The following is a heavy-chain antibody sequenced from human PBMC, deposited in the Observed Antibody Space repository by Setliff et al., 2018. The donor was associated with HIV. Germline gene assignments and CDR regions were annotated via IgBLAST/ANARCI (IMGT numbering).Heavy chain of an antibody. CDR2: INAGNGNT. V-gene: IGHV1-3*03. CDR3: ARGPYSSGWYTLDY. CDR1: GYTFTSYA. J-gene: IGHJ4*02. Sequence: ASVKVSCKASGYTFTSYAMHWVRQAPGRRLEWMGWINAGNGNTKYSQEFQGRVTITRDTSASTAYMELSSLRSEDMAVYYCARGPYSSGWYTLDYWGQGTLVTVSS. D-gene: IGHD6-19*01.